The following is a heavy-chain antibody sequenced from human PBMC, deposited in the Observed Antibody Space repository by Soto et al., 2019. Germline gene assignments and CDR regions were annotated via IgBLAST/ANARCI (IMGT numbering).Heavy chain of an antibody. CDR1: GFTFSSYG. CDR3: APADSSGWGLDY. D-gene: IGHD6-19*01. J-gene: IGHJ4*02. V-gene: IGHV3-30*03. Sequence: QVQLVESGGGVVQPGRYLRLSCAASGFTFSSYGMHWVRQAPGKGLEWVAVISYDGSNKNYADSVKGRFTISRDNSKNTLYLQMNSLRAEDTAVYYCAPADSSGWGLDYWGQGTLVTVSS. CDR2: ISYDGSNK.